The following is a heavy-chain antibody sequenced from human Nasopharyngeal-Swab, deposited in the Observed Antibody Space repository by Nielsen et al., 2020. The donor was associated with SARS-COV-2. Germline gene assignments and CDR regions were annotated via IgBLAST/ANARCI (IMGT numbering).Heavy chain of an antibody. Sequence: GESLKISCAASGFTFSTYGMHWVRQAPGKGLEWVAVMWYEGGDKYYADSVKGRFTISRDNFKNTLYLQMNSLRAEDTAVYYCARDVGGRDNYWGQGALVTVSS. V-gene: IGHV3-33*08. CDR2: MWYEGGDK. CDR3: ARDVGGRDNY. CDR1: GFTFSTYG. D-gene: IGHD2-15*01. J-gene: IGHJ4*02.